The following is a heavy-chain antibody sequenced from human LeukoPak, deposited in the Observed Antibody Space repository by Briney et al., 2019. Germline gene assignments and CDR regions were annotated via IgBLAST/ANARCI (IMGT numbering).Heavy chain of an antibody. CDR1: GYTFTGYY. J-gene: IGHJ4*02. V-gene: IGHV1-2*02. CDR3: ARDAGGRITMIVVVRYYFDY. CDR2: INPNSGGT. D-gene: IGHD3-22*01. Sequence: ASVKVSCKASGYTFTGYYMHWVRQAPGQGLEWMGWINPNSGGTSRVTMTRDTSISTAYMELSRLRSDDTAVYYCARDAGGRITMIVVVRYYFDYWGQGTLVTVSS.